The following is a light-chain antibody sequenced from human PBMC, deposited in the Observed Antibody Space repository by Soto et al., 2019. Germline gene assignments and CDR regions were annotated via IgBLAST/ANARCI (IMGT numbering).Light chain of an antibody. J-gene: IGKJ1*01. CDR2: GAS. CDR3: QQHRHCLPCT. Sequence: EIVLTQSPGTLSLTPGERATLSCRASENVRTFVDWYQQKPGQAPRLLIYGASHRATGIPARFSGSGSGTDFTLTISILEHEDFAVCYCQQHRHCLPCTFGQGTKLDI. CDR1: ENVRTF. V-gene: IGKV3-11*01.